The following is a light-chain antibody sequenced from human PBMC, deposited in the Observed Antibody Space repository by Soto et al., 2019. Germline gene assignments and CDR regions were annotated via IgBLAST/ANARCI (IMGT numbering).Light chain of an antibody. V-gene: IGLV1-44*01. CDR2: SNN. Sequence: QSVLTQPPSASGTPGQRVTISCSGSSSNIGRNTVNWYQQLPGTAPKLLIYSNNQRPSGVPDRYSGSKSGTSASLAISGLQSEDEADYYCAARADSLNGPVFGTGTKLTVL. CDR3: AARADSLNGPV. J-gene: IGLJ1*01. CDR1: SSNIGRNT.